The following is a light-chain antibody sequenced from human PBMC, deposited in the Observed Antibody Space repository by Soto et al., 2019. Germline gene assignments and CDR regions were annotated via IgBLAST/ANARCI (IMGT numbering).Light chain of an antibody. CDR3: QQSYSTPGT. V-gene: IGKV1-39*01. J-gene: IGKJ1*01. CDR1: QSISRY. CDR2: AAS. Sequence: IQMTKSPSSLSSSLGDRVTITCRASQSISRYLNWYQQKPGKAPKLLIYAASSLQSGVPSRFSGSASGTDFTLTISSLKTEDFATYYGQQSYSTPGTFGQGTKVDIK.